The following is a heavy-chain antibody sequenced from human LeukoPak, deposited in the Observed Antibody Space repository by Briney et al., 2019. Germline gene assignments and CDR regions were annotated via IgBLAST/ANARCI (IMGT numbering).Heavy chain of an antibody. CDR2: ISWDGGST. J-gene: IGHJ6*02. D-gene: IGHD3-22*01. CDR3: AKVYDSSGLHYYYYGMDV. CDR1: GFTFDDYA. Sequence: GGSLRLSCAASGFTFDDYAMHWVRQAPGKGLEWVSLISWDGGSTYYADSVKGRFTISRDNSKNSLYLQMNSLRAEDTALYYCAKVYDSSGLHYYYYGMDVWGQGTTVTVSS. V-gene: IGHV3-43D*03.